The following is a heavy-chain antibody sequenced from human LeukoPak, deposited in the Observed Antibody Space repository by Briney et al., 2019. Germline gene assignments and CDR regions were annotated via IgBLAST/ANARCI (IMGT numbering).Heavy chain of an antibody. J-gene: IGHJ4*02. CDR2: NDWDEDK. Sequence: SGPTLLHPSPTLTLTFTFSGFTLATQGMGVTWIRQPPGKALEWLTHNDWDEDKFYIASLKTRVSISKETSKKQVALTMTKMDPVDTATYYCARISRHLAVDYWGQGILVAFSS. CDR1: GFTLATQGMG. V-gene: IGHV2-70*04. CDR3: ARISRHLAVDY.